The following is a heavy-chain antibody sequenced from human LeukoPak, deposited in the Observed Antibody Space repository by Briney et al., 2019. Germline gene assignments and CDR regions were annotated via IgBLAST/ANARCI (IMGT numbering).Heavy chain of an antibody. CDR3: APIRLGELSSL. V-gene: IGHV3-23*01. Sequence: PGGSLRLSCAASGFTFSSYAMSWVRRAPGKGLEWVSAISGSGGSTYYADSVKGRFTISRDNSKDTLYLQMNSLRAEDTAVYYCAPIRLGELSSLWGQGTLVTVSS. CDR1: GFTFSSYA. CDR2: ISGSGGST. D-gene: IGHD3-16*02. J-gene: IGHJ4*02.